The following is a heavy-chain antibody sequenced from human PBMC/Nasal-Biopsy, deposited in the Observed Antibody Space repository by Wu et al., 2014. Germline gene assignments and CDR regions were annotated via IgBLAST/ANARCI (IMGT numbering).Heavy chain of an antibody. CDR2: IYYSRST. J-gene: IGHJ4*02. Sequence: TVSGGSISSSSYYWGWIRQPPGKGLEWIGSIYYSRSTYYNPSLKSRLSISVDMSKNQFSLTLSSVSAADTAIYYCVRDRRDSGRIDDWGQGTLLIVSS. CDR3: VRDRRDSGRIDD. V-gene: IGHV4-30-4*08. CDR1: GGSISSSSYY.